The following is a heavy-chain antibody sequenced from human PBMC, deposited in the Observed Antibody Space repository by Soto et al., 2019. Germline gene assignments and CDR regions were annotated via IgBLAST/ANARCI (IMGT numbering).Heavy chain of an antibody. CDR2: ISGSGGST. CDR1: GFTFSSYA. D-gene: IGHD3-10*01. Sequence: SGGSLRLSCAASGFTFSSYAMSWVRQAPGKGLEWVSAISGSGGSTYYADSVKGRFTISRDNSKNTLYLQMNSLRAEDTAVYYCAKDQGYGSGSYSHWGQGTLVTVSS. CDR3: AKDQGYGSGSYSH. V-gene: IGHV3-23*01. J-gene: IGHJ4*02.